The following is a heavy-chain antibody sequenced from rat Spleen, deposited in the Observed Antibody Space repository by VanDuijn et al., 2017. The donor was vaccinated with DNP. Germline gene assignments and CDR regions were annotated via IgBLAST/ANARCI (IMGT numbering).Heavy chain of an antibody. Sequence: VQLKESGPGLVQPSQTLSLTCTVSGFSLTTFGVIWVRQAPTKGLEWVATISYDASSTYCRDSVKGRFTISRDNAKNSLYLQMDSLRYEDTASYYCATSTGAYWGQGTLVTVSS. CDR3: ATSTGAY. J-gene: IGHJ3*01. V-gene: IGHV5-29*01. CDR2: ISYDASST. CDR1: GFSLTTFG. D-gene: IGHD1-2*01.